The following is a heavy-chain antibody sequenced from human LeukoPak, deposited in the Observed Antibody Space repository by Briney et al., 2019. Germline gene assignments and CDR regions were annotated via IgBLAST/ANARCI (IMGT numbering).Heavy chain of an antibody. D-gene: IGHD6-13*01. CDR1: GFTFSSYW. Sequence: PGGSLRLSCAASGFTFSSYWMHWVRQAPGEGLVWVSRINSDGSSTIYADSVKGRFTISRDNAKNKLYLQMNSLRAEDTAVYYCAIDRTGYSSSWHAFDIWGQGTMVTVYS. CDR2: INSDGSST. CDR3: AIDRTGYSSSWHAFDI. J-gene: IGHJ3*02. V-gene: IGHV3-74*01.